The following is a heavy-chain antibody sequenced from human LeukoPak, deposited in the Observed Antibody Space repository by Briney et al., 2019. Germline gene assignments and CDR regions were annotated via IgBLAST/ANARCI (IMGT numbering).Heavy chain of an antibody. J-gene: IGHJ4*02. CDR1: GYIFTKYV. Sequence: ASVKVSCKASGYIFTKYVVHWVRQAPGQRPEWLGWIKAGNGDTKYSQNFQDRLTITRDTSASTVYMELSSLTSEDTALYYCARDDCGDTCYPGGYWGQGALVTVSS. D-gene: IGHD2-21*01. CDR3: ARDDCGDTCYPGGY. CDR2: IKAGNGDT. V-gene: IGHV1-3*01.